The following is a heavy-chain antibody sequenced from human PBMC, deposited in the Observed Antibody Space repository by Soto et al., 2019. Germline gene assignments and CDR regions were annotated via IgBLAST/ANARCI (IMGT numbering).Heavy chain of an antibody. J-gene: IGHJ2*01. D-gene: IGHD6-19*01. Sequence: EVQLLESGGGLVQPGGSLRLSCAASRFTFSSYAMSWVRQAPGKGLEWVSGISGSGGSTYYADSVRGRFTISRDNSKNTLYLQMDSLRAEDTTIYYCAKRAVPGNWYFDLWGRGTLVTVSS. CDR3: AKRAVPGNWYFDL. V-gene: IGHV3-23*01. CDR1: RFTFSSYA. CDR2: ISGSGGST.